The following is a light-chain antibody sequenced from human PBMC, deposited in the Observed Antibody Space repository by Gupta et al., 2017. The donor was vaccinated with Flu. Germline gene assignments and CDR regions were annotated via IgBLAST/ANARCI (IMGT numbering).Light chain of an antibody. CDR1: QNIDIY. CDR2: KAS. CDR3: QQFNSYSYT. Sequence: DILMPQSPSTLSASVGDRVTITCRASQNIDIYLAWYQQISGKAPKLLIYKASTLGTGVPSRFSGSGSGTEFTLTISSLQPDDSATYFCQQFNSYSYTFGQGTKLEI. J-gene: IGKJ2*01. V-gene: IGKV1-5*03.